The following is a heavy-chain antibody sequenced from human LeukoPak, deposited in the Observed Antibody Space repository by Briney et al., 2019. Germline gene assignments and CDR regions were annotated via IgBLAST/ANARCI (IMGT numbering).Heavy chain of an antibody. J-gene: IGHJ6*02. D-gene: IGHD3-16*01. V-gene: IGHV3-74*01. Sequence: GGSLRLSCAASGFSFSSSWMHWVRHAPGTGLVWVSRINSDGSTTNYADSMKGRFTISRDNAMSTLYLQMNSLRAEDTAVYYCARDFGPYGMDVWGQGTTVTVSS. CDR3: ARDFGPYGMDV. CDR1: GFSFSSSW. CDR2: INSDGSTT.